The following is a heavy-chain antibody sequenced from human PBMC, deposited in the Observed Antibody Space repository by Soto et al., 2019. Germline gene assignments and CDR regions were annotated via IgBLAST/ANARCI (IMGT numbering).Heavy chain of an antibody. J-gene: IGHJ4*01. CDR2: INAGYGNT. D-gene: IGHD2-8*02. V-gene: IGHV1-3*01. Sequence: APVNRYCKTAGYSLSVYAVRRRRQAPGQRLEWMGWINAGYGNTKSSQKFQDRVTISRDTSASTAYMELTSLRSEDTAVYYCARDTGDATFDFWRNGTLDTVSP. CDR3: ARDTGDATFDF. CDR1: GYSLSVYA.